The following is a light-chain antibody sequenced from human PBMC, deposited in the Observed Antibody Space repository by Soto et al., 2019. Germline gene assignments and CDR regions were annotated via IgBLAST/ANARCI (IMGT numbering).Light chain of an antibody. CDR3: QQSSDWPLT. J-gene: IGKJ4*01. CDR1: QSVSSY. Sequence: EIVLTQSPATLSLSPGERATLSCRASQSVSSYLAWYQQRPGQAPRLLIYDVSNGATGIPARFSGSGSGTDFTLTISSLEPEDFAVYYCQQSSDWPLTFGGGTKVEIQ. V-gene: IGKV3-11*01. CDR2: DVS.